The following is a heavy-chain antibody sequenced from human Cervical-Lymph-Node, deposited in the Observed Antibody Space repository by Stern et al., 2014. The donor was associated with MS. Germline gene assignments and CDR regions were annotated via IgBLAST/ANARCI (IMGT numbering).Heavy chain of an antibody. CDR1: GFTFSSYA. CDR3: ARGRWGPGAYYYYGMDV. Sequence: VQLVESGGGVVQPGRSLRLSCAASGFTFSSYAMHWVRQAPGKGLEWVAVISYDGSNKYYADSVKGRFTISRDNSKNTLYLQMNSLRAEDTAVYYCARGRWGPGAYYYYGMDVWGQGTTVTVSS. V-gene: IGHV3-30-3*01. J-gene: IGHJ6*02. CDR2: ISYDGSNK. D-gene: IGHD2-8*02.